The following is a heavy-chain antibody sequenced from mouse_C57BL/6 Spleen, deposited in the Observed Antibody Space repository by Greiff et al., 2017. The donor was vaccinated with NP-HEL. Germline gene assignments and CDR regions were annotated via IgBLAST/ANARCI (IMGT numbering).Heavy chain of an antibody. J-gene: IGHJ1*03. Sequence: QVQLQQSGAELMKPGASVKLSCKATGYTFTGYWIEWVKQRPGHGLEWIGEILPGSGSTNYNEKFKGKATFTADTSSNTAYMHFCSLTPEYSAICFCAIGIYDGYLDVWGTGTAVTVSS. CDR1: GYTFTGYW. V-gene: IGHV1-9*01. CDR3: AIGIYDGYLDV. CDR2: ILPGSGST. D-gene: IGHD2-3*01.